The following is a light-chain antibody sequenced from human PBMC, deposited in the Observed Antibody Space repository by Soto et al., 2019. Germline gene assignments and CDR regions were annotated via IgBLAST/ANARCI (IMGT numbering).Light chain of an antibody. CDR1: ESVSGN. CDR3: QQYSKWPT. Sequence: SPATLSVSPGERATLSCSASESVSGNLAWYQQKPGQAPRLLIYDTASRATAIPARFSGSGSGTEFTLTISSLQSEDFAVYYCQQYSKWPTFGQGTRLEIK. V-gene: IGKV3-15*01. CDR2: DTA. J-gene: IGKJ5*01.